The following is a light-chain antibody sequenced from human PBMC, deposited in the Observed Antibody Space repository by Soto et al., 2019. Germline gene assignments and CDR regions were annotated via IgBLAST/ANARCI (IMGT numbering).Light chain of an antibody. J-gene: IGKJ1*01. CDR3: KHYNSYSEA. CDR2: KAY. V-gene: IGKV1-5*03. CDR1: QTISSW. Sequence: DIQMTQSPSTLSGSVGDRVTITCRASQTISSWLAWYQQKPGKAPKLLIYKAYTLKSGVQSRFSGSGSGTEFTLTIRSLQPDDFAPYYCKHYNSYSEAFGQGTKVDIK.